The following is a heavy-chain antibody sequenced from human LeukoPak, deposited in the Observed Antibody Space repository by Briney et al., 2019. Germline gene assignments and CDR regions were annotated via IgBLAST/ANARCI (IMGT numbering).Heavy chain of an antibody. CDR3: ARDGGYGDLHFDY. CDR1: GGSISSGSYY. CDR2: IYTSGST. D-gene: IGHD4-17*01. Sequence: SETLSLTCTVSGGSISSGSYYWSWIRQPAGKGPEWIGRIYTSGSTNYNPSLKSRVTISVDTSKNQFSLKLSSVTAADTAVYYCARDGGYGDLHFDYWGQGTLVTVSS. V-gene: IGHV4-61*02. J-gene: IGHJ4*02.